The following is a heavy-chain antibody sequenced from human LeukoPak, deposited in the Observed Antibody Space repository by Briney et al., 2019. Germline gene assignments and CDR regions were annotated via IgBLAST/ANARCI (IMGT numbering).Heavy chain of an antibody. V-gene: IGHV4-59*08. CDR3: ARVVDTAERWFDP. J-gene: IGHJ5*02. CDR2: IYYSGST. CDR1: GGSISSYY. D-gene: IGHD5-18*01. Sequence: SETLSLTCTVSGGSISSYYWSWIRQPPGKGLEWIGYIYYSGSTNYNPSLKSRVTISVDTSKNQFSLKLSSVTAADTAVYYCARVVDTAERWFDPWGQGTLVTVSS.